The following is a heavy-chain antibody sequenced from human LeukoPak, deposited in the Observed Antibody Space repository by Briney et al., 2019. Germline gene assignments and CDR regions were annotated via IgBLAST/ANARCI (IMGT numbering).Heavy chain of an antibody. D-gene: IGHD4-17*01. V-gene: IGHV4-59*01. CDR3: ARGDYEYFQH. J-gene: IGHJ1*01. Sequence: SETLSLTCAVYGGSFSGYYWSWIRQPPGKGLEWIGYIYYSGSINYNPSLKSRVTISVDTSKNQFSLKLSSVTAADTAVYYCARGDYEYFQHWGQGTLVTVSS. CDR2: IYYSGSI. CDR1: GGSFSGYY.